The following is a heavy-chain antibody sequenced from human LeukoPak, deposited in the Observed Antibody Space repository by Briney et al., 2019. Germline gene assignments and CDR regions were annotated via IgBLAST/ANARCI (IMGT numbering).Heavy chain of an antibody. D-gene: IGHD3-3*01. V-gene: IGHV1-18*01. CDR2: ISAYNGNT. J-gene: IGHJ4*02. CDR3: ARTGAPMYYDFWSGYSYPFDY. CDR1: GYTFTSYG. Sequence: ASVRVSCKASGYTFTSYGISWVRQAPGQGLEWMGWISAYNGNTNYAQKLQGRVTMTTDTSTSTAYMELRSLRSDDTAVYYCARTGAPMYYDFWSGYSYPFDYWGQGTLVTVSS.